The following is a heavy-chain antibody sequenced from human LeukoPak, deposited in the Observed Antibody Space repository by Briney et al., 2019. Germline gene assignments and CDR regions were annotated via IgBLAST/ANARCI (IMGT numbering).Heavy chain of an antibody. Sequence: HPGGSLRLSCAASGFTFNNYAMSWARQAPGKGLQWVSVISGSGGNTYYPESVKGRFTISRDNSKNTLYLQMNSLRAEDTATYYCAREGYCTSTSCYAGIDYWGQGTLVTVSS. CDR2: ISGSGGNT. CDR1: GFTFNNYA. J-gene: IGHJ4*02. V-gene: IGHV3-23*01. D-gene: IGHD2-2*01. CDR3: AREGYCTSTSCYAGIDY.